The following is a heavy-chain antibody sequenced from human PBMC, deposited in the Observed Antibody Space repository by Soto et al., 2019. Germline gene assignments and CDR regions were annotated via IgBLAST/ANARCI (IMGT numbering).Heavy chain of an antibody. CDR2: ISGSGGST. D-gene: IGHD6-19*01. V-gene: IGHV3-23*01. CDR1: GFTFSSYA. J-gene: IGHJ3*02. CDR3: AKGDTDSSGWSSDAFDI. Sequence: GGSLRLSCAASGFTFSSYAMSWVRQAPGKGLEWVSAISGSGGSTYYADSVKGRFTISRDNSKNTLYLQMNSLRAEDTAVYYCAKGDTDSSGWSSDAFDIWGQGTMVTVSS.